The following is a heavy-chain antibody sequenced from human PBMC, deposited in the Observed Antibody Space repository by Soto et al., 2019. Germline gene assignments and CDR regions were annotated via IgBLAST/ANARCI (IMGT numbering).Heavy chain of an antibody. CDR3: ASWYSGYDSHHNDY. Sequence: ASVKVSCKASGGTFSSYTISWVRQAPGQGLEWMGRIIPILGIANYAQKFQGRVTITADKSTSTAYMELSSLRSEDTAVYYCASWYSGYDSHHNDYWGQGTLVTVSS. V-gene: IGHV1-69*02. D-gene: IGHD5-12*01. CDR2: IIPILGIA. CDR1: GGTFSSYT. J-gene: IGHJ4*02.